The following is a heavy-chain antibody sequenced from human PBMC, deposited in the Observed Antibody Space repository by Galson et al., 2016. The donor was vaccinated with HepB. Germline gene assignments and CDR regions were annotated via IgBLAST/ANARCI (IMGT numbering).Heavy chain of an antibody. CDR3: AKASGYSNSWYYFDY. D-gene: IGHD6-13*01. Sequence: SLRLSCAVSGFTFTSYAMTWVRQAPGKGREWVSSISGSGSSTFYPDSVRGRFTTSRDNSKNTLYPQMNSLRAEYTALYYCAKASGYSNSWYYFDYLGQGTLVTVSS. V-gene: IGHV3-23*01. CDR1: GFTFTSYA. CDR2: ISGSGSST. J-gene: IGHJ4*02.